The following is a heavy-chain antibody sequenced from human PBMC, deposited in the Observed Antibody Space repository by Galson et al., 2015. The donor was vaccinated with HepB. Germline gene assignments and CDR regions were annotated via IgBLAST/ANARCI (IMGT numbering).Heavy chain of an antibody. D-gene: IGHD3-22*01. J-gene: IGHJ4*02. CDR3: ARNGYDSSGYYSRPVGWYYFDY. Sequence: SVKVSCKASGGTFSSYAISWVRQAPGQGLEWMGGIIPIFGTANYAQKFQGRVTITADESTSTAYMELSSLRSEDTAVYYCARNGYDSSGYYSRPVGWYYFDYWGQGTLVTVSS. CDR1: GGTFSSYA. V-gene: IGHV1-69*13. CDR2: IIPIFGTA.